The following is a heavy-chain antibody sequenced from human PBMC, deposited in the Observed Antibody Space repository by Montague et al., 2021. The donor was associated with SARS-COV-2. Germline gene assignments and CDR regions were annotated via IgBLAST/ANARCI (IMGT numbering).Heavy chain of an antibody. J-gene: IGHJ6*02. CDR1: RFTFSSYW. CDR3: ARHLSYGDYNYYYGMDV. D-gene: IGHD4-17*01. Sequence: SLRLSCAASRFTFSSYWMSWVRQAPGKGLEWVANIKQDGSEKYYVDSVKGRFTISRDNAKNSLYLQMNSLRAEDTAVYYCARHLSYGDYNYYYGMDVWGQGTTVTVSS. V-gene: IGHV3-7*03. CDR2: IKQDGSEK.